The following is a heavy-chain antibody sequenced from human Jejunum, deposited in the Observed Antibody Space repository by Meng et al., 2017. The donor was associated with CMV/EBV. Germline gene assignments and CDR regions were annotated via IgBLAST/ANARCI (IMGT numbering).Heavy chain of an antibody. CDR3: ARGSIFVSFDS. V-gene: IGHV4-30-4*08. Sequence: QVQLQESGPGLVKPSQTLSLTCSVSGGSIGSGDYYWSWIRQPPGKGLEWIGYIHDTGSTYYNPSLKSRVDISLGTSRNHFSLTLGSVTAEDTAVYFCARGSIFVSFDSWGQGTLVTVSS. J-gene: IGHJ4*02. CDR2: IHDTGST. D-gene: IGHD3-3*01. CDR1: GGSIGSGDYY.